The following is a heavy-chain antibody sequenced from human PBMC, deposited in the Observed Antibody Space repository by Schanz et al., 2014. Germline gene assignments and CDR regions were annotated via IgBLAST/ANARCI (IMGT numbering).Heavy chain of an antibody. D-gene: IGHD1-26*01. CDR2: IGGSDGNT. Sequence: QVQLVQSGGEVKTPGASVKVSCKASGYTFTRSGISWVRQAPGQGLEWMGWIGGSDGNTNFAQKFQGRFTMTTDTSTSTVYMELRSLTSDDSAVYYCARDRDQWDGNYLDYWGQGTLVTVSS. V-gene: IGHV1-18*01. CDR1: GYTFTRSG. J-gene: IGHJ4*02. CDR3: ARDRDQWDGNYLDY.